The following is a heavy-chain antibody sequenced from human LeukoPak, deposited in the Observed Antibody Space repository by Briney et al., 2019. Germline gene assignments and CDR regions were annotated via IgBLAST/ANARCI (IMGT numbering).Heavy chain of an antibody. Sequence: PSETLSLTCTVSGGSISSYYWSWIRQPPGKGLEWIGSIYYSGSTYYNPSLKSRVTISVDTSKNQFSLKLSSVTAADTAVYYCARHRAPTTRTRYYFDYWGQGTLVTVSS. V-gene: IGHV4-59*05. CDR3: ARHRAPTTRTRYYFDY. D-gene: IGHD1-26*01. J-gene: IGHJ4*02. CDR1: GGSISSYY. CDR2: IYYSGST.